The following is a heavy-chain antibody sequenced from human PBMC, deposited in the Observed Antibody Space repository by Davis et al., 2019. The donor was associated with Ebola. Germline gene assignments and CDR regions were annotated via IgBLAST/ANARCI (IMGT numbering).Heavy chain of an antibody. CDR2: IIPIFGTA. D-gene: IGHD2-21*02. V-gene: IGHV1-69*13. CDR3: ARDSSYCGGDCYLPNDAFDI. CDR1: GGTFSIYA. J-gene: IGHJ3*02. Sequence: SVKVSCKASGGTFSIYAISWVRQAPGQGLEWMGGIIPIFGTANYAQKFQGRVTITADESTSTAYMELSSLRSEDTAVYYCARDSSYCGGDCYLPNDAFDIWGQGTMVTVSS.